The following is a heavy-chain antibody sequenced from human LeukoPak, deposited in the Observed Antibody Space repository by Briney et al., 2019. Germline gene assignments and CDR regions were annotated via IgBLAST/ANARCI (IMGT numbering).Heavy chain of an antibody. Sequence: GGSLRLSCAASGFPFNVYGMHWVRQAPGKGLEWLAAISDDGSKTYYGDSVKGRFTISRDNSKSTLYLQMNSLRAEDTAVYYCARGWAAAVFYWGQGTLVTVSS. J-gene: IGHJ4*02. CDR1: GFPFNVYG. D-gene: IGHD6-13*01. V-gene: IGHV3-30*03. CDR3: ARGWAAAVFY. CDR2: ISDDGSKT.